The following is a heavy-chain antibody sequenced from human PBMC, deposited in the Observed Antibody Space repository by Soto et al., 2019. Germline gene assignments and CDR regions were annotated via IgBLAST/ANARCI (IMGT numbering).Heavy chain of an antibody. CDR2: IIPIFGTA. CDR1: GGTFSSYA. V-gene: IGHV1-69*06. Sequence: QVQLVQSGAEVKKPGSSVKVSCKASGGTFSSYAISWVRQARGQGLEWMGGIIPIFGTANYAQKFQGRVTITADKSTSTAYMELSSLRSEDTAVYYCARSRYCSSTSCYTRWYFDLWGRGTLVTVSS. CDR3: ARSRYCSSTSCYTRWYFDL. J-gene: IGHJ2*01. D-gene: IGHD2-2*02.